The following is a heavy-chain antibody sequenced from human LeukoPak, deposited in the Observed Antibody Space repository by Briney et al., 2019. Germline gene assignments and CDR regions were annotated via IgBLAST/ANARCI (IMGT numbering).Heavy chain of an antibody. V-gene: IGHV3-30*03. CDR3: ARLGDGRRGAFDI. CDR2: ISYDGSNK. D-gene: IGHD3-16*01. J-gene: IGHJ3*02. Sequence: GGSLRLSCAASGFTFSSYGMHWVRQAPGKGLEWVAVISYDGSNKYYVDSVKGRFTISRDNSKNTLYLQMNSLRAEDTAVYYCARLGDGRRGAFDIWGQGTMVTVSS. CDR1: GFTFSSYG.